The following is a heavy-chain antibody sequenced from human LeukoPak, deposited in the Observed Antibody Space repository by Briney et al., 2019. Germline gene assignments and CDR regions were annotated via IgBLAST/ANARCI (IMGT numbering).Heavy chain of an antibody. V-gene: IGHV3-21*01. CDR3: ARDSVIYYDSSGYPDY. Sequence: GGSLRLSCAASGFTFSSYSMNWVRQAPGKGLEWVSSISSSSSYMYYADSVKGRFTISRDNAKNSLYLQMNSLRAEDTAVYYCARDSVIYYDSSGYPDYWGQGTLVTVSS. CDR1: GFTFSSYS. CDR2: ISSSSSYM. J-gene: IGHJ4*02. D-gene: IGHD3-22*01.